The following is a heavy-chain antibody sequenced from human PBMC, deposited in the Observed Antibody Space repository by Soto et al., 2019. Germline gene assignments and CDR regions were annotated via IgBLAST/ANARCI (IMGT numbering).Heavy chain of an antibody. Sequence: GESLKISCKGSGYSFTSYWISWVRQMPGKGLEWMGRIDPSDSYTNYSPSFQGHVTISADKSISTAYPQWSSLKASDTAMYYCAIPPYCSGGSCYSDYYYYGMDVRGQGTTVTVSS. CDR3: AIPPYCSGGSCYSDYYYYGMDV. CDR2: IDPSDSYT. D-gene: IGHD2-15*01. CDR1: GYSFTSYW. J-gene: IGHJ6*02. V-gene: IGHV5-10-1*01.